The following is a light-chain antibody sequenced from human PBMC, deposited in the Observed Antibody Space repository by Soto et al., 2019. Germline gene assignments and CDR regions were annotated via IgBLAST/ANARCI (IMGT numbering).Light chain of an antibody. CDR2: DAS. Sequence: EIVLTQSPATLSLSPGERATLSCRASQSVSSYLAWYQQKPGQAPRLLIYDASNRATGIPDRFSGSGSGTDFTLTISRLEPEDFALYYCQHYYGTSPISFGQGTRLEIK. CDR3: QHYYGTSPIS. J-gene: IGKJ5*01. V-gene: IGKV3-11*01. CDR1: QSVSSY.